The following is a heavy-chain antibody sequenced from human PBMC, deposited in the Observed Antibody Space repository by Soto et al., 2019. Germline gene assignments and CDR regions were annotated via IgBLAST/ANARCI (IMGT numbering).Heavy chain of an antibody. CDR1: VYSFTDYV. V-gene: IGHV1-18*01. CDR2: ISPLKGNT. Sequence: XSVKVSCKGSVYSFTDYVIHWVRQAPGQGLEWMGWISPLKGNTKYAQKVQGRVSVTTDTSTNTVYMELSGLRYDDTALYYSARSGEHPFDSWGQGTLVTVSS. J-gene: IGHJ4*02. CDR3: ARSGEHPFDS. D-gene: IGHD6-25*01.